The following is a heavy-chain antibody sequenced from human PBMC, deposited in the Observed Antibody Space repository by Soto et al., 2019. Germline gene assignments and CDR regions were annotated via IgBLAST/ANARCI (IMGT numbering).Heavy chain of an antibody. J-gene: IGHJ3*02. CDR3: ARDPRVSTMLRGPLYDAFDI. V-gene: IGHV3-21*01. Sequence: EVQLVESGGGLVKPGGSLRLSCAASVFTFSSYIMNWVRQAPVKGLEWVSYISSSSSYIYYADSLKGRFTISIDNAKNSRYLKMSSLRAEDTAVYYCARDPRVSTMLRGPLYDAFDIWGQGTMVTVAS. CDR2: ISSSSSYI. D-gene: IGHD3-10*01. CDR1: VFTFSSYI.